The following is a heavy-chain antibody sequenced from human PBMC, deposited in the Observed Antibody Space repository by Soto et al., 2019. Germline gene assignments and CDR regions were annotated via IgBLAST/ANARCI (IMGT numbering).Heavy chain of an antibody. CDR2: IWYDGSVT. D-gene: IGHD1-26*01. CDR1: GFSFSDYG. J-gene: IGHJ4*02. Sequence: QVQLVESGGGVVQPGRSLRLSCAGSGFSFSDYGMNWVRQAPGKGLEWVAVIWYDGSVTQYADTVKGRFTISRHMSKNTLYLQMNSLRVDDMAVYFCARGWKRERLLRLWGQGTLVSVSS. CDR3: ARGWKRERLLRL. V-gene: IGHV3-33*01.